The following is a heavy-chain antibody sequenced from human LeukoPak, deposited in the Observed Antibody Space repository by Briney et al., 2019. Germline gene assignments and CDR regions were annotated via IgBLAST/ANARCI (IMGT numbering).Heavy chain of an antibody. Sequence: SETLSLTCTVSGGSVSSGSYYWSWIRQPPGKGLEWIGYIYYSGSTNYNPSLKSRVTISVDTSKNQFSLKLSSVTAADTAVYYCARGDGSGSYYYYYYGMDVWGQGTTVTVSS. J-gene: IGHJ6*02. CDR1: GGSVSSGSYY. CDR2: IYYSGST. D-gene: IGHD3-10*01. V-gene: IGHV4-61*01. CDR3: ARGDGSGSYYYYYYGMDV.